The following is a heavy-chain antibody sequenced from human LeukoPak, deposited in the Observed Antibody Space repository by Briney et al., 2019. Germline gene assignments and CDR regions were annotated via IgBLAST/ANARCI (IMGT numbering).Heavy chain of an antibody. D-gene: IGHD2-2*01. V-gene: IGHV1-69*13. J-gene: IGHJ3*02. CDR2: IIPIFGTA. Sequence: SVRVSCKASGGTFSSYAISWVRQAPGQGLEWMGGIIPIFGTANYAQKFQGRVTITADESTSTAYMELSSLRSEDTAVYYCARGYCSSTSRSIARGAFDIWGQGTMVTVSS. CDR1: GGTFSSYA. CDR3: ARGYCSSTSRSIARGAFDI.